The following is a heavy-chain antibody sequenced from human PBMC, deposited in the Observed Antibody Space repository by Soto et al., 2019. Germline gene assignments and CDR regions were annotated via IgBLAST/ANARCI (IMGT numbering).Heavy chain of an antibody. V-gene: IGHV1-46*03. CDR3: ARGVRIVDTGIGDYYYNDMDV. Sequence: GASVKVSCKASGYTFTSYYIHWVRQAPGQGLECMGIFNPTGDTASYAQKLQGRVTMTRDTSTGTAYMELGSLRSEDTAVYYSARGVRIVDTGIGDYYYNDMDVWGQGTTVTVSS. CDR2: FNPTGDTA. CDR1: GYTFTSYY. D-gene: IGHD5-18*01. J-gene: IGHJ6*02.